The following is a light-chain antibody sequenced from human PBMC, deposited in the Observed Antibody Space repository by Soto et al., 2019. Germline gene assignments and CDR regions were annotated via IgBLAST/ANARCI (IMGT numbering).Light chain of an antibody. V-gene: IGKV3-20*01. Sequence: EIVLTQSPGTLSLSPGERATLSCKAIQSVISSYLAWYQQKPGQAPRLLIYGASSRATGIPDRFSGSGSGTDFTLSISRLEPEDFAVYYCQQYGSSPLTFGGGTKVDIK. CDR2: GAS. CDR1: QSVISSY. CDR3: QQYGSSPLT. J-gene: IGKJ4*01.